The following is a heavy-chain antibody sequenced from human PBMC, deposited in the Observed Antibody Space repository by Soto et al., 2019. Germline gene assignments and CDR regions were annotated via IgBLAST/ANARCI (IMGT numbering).Heavy chain of an antibody. CDR3: ERGHYGDVGFDAFDI. J-gene: IGHJ3*02. CDR2: ISYDGSNK. V-gene: IGHV3-30-3*01. D-gene: IGHD4-17*01. CDR1: GFTFSSYA. Sequence: PGGPLRLSCAASGFTFSSYAMHWVRQAPGKGLEWVAVISYDGSNKYYADSVKGRCTISRDNSKNTLYLQMNSLRAEDTAVYYCERGHYGDVGFDAFDIWGQGTMVNVSS.